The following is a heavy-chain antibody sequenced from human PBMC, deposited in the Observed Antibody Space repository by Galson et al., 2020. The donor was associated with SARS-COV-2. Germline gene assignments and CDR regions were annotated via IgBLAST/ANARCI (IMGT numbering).Heavy chain of an antibody. CDR3: ARRVWFGGKTNWYVDL. CDR1: FWSLSGYH. Sequence: SQASETLSLTCAMYFWSLSGYHWTWIRQPPGQGLEWIGEINHSGSTNYSPSLKSRVTISLDTSKNQFTLKLSAVAAADTAGYYCARRVWFGGKTNWYVDLWGRGTLVTVSS. D-gene: IGHD3-10*01. J-gene: IGHJ2*01. V-gene: IGHV4-34*01. CDR2: INHSGST.